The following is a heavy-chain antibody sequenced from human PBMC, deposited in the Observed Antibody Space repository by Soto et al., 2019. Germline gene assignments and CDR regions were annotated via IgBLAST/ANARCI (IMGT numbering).Heavy chain of an antibody. CDR1: GGPISGYY. Sequence: SETLSLTCSLSGGPISGYYWSRIRQPPGNGLEWIGNIYYSGSTNYKPSLKSRVTISVDTSKNQFSLKLSSVTAADTAVYYCASSAPDYYYVSSGFDNCGQEALVTVSS. D-gene: IGHD3-22*01. J-gene: IGHJ4*02. V-gene: IGHV4-59*01. CDR2: IYYSGST. CDR3: ASSAPDYYYVSSGFDN.